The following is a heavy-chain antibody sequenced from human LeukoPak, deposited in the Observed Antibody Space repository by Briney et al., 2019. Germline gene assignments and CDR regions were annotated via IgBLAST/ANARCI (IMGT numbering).Heavy chain of an antibody. CDR2: ISWNSGSI. J-gene: IGHJ4*02. V-gene: IGHV3-9*01. D-gene: IGHD6-6*01. CDR1: GSTFDDYA. Sequence: GRSLRLSCAASGSTFDDYAMHWVRQAPGKGLEWVSGISWNSGSIGYADSVKGRFTISRDNAENSLYLQMNSLRAEDTALYYCAKDGKYSSSSRWGQGTLVTVSS. CDR3: AKDGKYSSSSR.